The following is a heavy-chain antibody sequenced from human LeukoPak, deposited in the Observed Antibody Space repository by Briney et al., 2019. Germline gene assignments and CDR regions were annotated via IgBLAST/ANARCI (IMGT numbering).Heavy chain of an antibody. D-gene: IGHD6-19*01. CDR2: IYYSGST. CDR3: ARDLGAGVWFDP. Sequence: SETLSLTCTVSGGSIGSYYWNWIRQPPGKGLEWIGYIYYSGSTNYNPSLKSRVTISVDTSKNQFSLKLSSVTAADTAVYYCARDLGAGVWFDPWGQGTLVTVSS. CDR1: GGSIGSYY. V-gene: IGHV4-59*01. J-gene: IGHJ5*02.